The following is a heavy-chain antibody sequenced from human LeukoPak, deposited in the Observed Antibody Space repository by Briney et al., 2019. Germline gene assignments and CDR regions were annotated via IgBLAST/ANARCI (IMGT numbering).Heavy chain of an antibody. CDR1: GGSISSYY. J-gene: IGHJ5*02. CDR3: ARHAVCSGGSCYSP. Sequence: SETLSLTCTVSGGSISSYYWSWLRQPPGKGLEWIGYIYYSGSTNYNPSLKSRVTISVDTSKNQFSLKLSSVTAADTAVYYCARHAVCSGGSCYSPWGQGTLVTVSS. V-gene: IGHV4-59*08. CDR2: IYYSGST. D-gene: IGHD2-15*01.